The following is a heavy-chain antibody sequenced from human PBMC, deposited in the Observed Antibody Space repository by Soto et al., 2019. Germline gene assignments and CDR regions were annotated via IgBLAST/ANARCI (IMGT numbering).Heavy chain of an antibody. CDR3: SRGLCKLTMIVVVITNDAFDI. J-gene: IGHJ3*02. D-gene: IGHD3-22*01. Sequence: GGSLRLSCAASGFTFSYYYMSGVRQAPGKGLEWVGFIRNKANGGTTEKTKSVKGSFTISIDDSKTITYLKMKSLKTADTAVYYCSRGLCKLTMIVVVITNDAFDIWGQGTMVTVSS. CDR1: GFTFSYYY. V-gene: IGHV3-49*04. CDR2: IRNKANGGTT.